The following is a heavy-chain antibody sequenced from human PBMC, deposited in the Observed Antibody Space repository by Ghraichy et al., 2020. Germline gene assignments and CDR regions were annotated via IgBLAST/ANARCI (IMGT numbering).Heavy chain of an antibody. D-gene: IGHD3-10*01. CDR3: AKGKGSESYVTWSFNI. J-gene: IGHJ2*01. V-gene: IGHV3-23*01. CDR2: ISGSGGSI. CDR1: GLTFSNFA. Sequence: GGSLRLSCAVSGLTFSNFAMAWVRQAPGKGLEWVSTISGSGGSIWYADSGKGRFIISRDNSRSTFYLQMNSLRAEDTAVYYCAKGKGSESYVTWSFNIWGRGNQFTVAP.